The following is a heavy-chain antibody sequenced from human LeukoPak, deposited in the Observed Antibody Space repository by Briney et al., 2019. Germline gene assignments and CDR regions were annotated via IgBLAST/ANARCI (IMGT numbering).Heavy chain of an antibody. D-gene: IGHD3-10*02. CDR1: GFPFSRYS. CDR2: ISSSGSTI. J-gene: IGHJ6*04. CDR3: AELGITMIGGV. V-gene: IGHV3-48*04. Sequence: GGSLRLSCAASGFPFSRYSMNWVRQAPGKGLEWVSYISSSGSTIYYADSVKGRFTISRDNAKNSLYLQMNSLRAEDTAVYYCAELGITMIGGVWGKGTTVTISS.